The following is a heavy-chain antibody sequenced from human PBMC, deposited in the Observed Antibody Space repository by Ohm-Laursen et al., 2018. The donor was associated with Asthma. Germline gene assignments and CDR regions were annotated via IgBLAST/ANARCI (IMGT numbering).Heavy chain of an antibody. CDR2: INAGTGNR. CDR1: GYTFTGYA. Sequence: ASVKVSCKASGYTFTGYAIHWVRQAPGQRLEWMGWINAGTGNRKYSEIFQGRITITRDTPARTVYMELSSLKSEDTAVYYCARDTHFYHLWNDYDDAFDNWGQGTMVTVSS. V-gene: IGHV1-3*01. D-gene: IGHD3-3*01. J-gene: IGHJ3*02. CDR3: ARDTHFYHLWNDYDDAFDN.